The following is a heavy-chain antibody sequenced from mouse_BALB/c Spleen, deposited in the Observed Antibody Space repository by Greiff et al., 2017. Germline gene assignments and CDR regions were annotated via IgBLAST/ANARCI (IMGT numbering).Heavy chain of an antibody. CDR2: IDPENGNT. Sequence: EVQLQQSGAELVRPGALVKLSCKASGFNIKDYYMHWVKQRPEQGLEWIGWIDPENGNTIYDPKFQGKASITADTSSNTAYLQLSSLTSEDTAVYYCAPYYRYGWYFDVWGAGTTVTVSA. J-gene: IGHJ1*01. CDR3: APYYRYGWYFDV. D-gene: IGHD2-14*01. CDR1: GFNIKDYY. V-gene: IGHV14-1*02.